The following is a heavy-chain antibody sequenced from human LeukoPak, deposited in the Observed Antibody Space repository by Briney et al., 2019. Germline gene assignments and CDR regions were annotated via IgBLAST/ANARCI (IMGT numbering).Heavy chain of an antibody. J-gene: IGHJ1*01. CDR2: IYYSGST. D-gene: IGHD6-19*01. CDR1: GGSINSYY. CDR3: ASPSQYSSGWYGRFAEYFQH. Sequence: SETLSLTCTVSGGSINSYYWSWIRQPPGRGLEWIGYIYYSGSTNYNPSLKSRVTISVDTSKNQFSLKLSSVTAADTAVYYCASPSQYSSGWYGRFAEYFQHWGQGTLVTVSS. V-gene: IGHV4-59*08.